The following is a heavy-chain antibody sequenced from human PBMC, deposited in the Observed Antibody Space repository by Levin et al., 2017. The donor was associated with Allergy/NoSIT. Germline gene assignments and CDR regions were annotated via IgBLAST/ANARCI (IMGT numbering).Heavy chain of an antibody. V-gene: IGHV1-46*01. J-gene: IGHJ3*02. CDR1: GYTFISYY. CDR3: ARGVNDDAFDI. D-gene: IGHD1-1*01. CDR2: INPSGGST. Sequence: ASVKVSCKASGYTFISYYMHWVRQAPGQGLEWMGIINPSGGSTSYAQKFQGRVTMTRDTSTTTVYMELSSLRSEDTAVYYCARGVNDDAFDIWGQGTMVTVSS.